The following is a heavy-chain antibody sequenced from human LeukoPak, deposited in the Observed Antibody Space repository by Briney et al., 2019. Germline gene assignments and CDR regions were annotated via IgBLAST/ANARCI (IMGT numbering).Heavy chain of an antibody. J-gene: IGHJ4*02. D-gene: IGHD6-13*01. CDR2: IYYSGST. V-gene: IGHV4-59*12. Sequence: PSETLSLTCTVSGGSISSYYWSWIRQPPGKGLEWIGYIYYSGSTNYNPSLKSRVTISVDTSKNQFSLKLSSVTAADTAVYYCARRRVAAAGPPYFDYWGQGTLVTVSS. CDR3: ARRRVAAAGPPYFDY. CDR1: GGSISSYY.